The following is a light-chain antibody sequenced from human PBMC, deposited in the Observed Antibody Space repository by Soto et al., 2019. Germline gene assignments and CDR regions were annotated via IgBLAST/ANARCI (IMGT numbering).Light chain of an antibody. V-gene: IGLV2-14*03. J-gene: IGLJ2*01. CDR2: DVN. Sequence: QSVLTQPASVSGSPGQSITISCTGTSSDIGTYKFVSWYQQHPHKAPKLLIYDVNNRPSGVSNRFSGSKSGNTASLTISRLQAEDEADYYCSSYTSSTTVAFGGGTKVTVL. CDR1: SSDIGTYKF. CDR3: SSYTSSTTVA.